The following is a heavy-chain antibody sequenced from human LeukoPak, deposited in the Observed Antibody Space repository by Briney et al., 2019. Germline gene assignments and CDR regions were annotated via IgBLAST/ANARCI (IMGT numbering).Heavy chain of an antibody. CDR2: IYYSGST. Sequence: SETLSLTCTVSGGSISSYYWSWIRQPPGKGLEWLGYIYYSGSTNYNPSLKSRVTISVDTSKNQFSLKLSSVTAADTAVYYCATGVVTHYYYYGMDVWGQGTTVTVSS. V-gene: IGHV4-59*01. D-gene: IGHD2-2*01. J-gene: IGHJ6*02. CDR3: ATGVVTHYYYYGMDV. CDR1: GGSISSYY.